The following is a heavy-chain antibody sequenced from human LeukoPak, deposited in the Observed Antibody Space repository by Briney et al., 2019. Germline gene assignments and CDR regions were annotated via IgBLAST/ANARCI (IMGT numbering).Heavy chain of an antibody. CDR2: IKQDGGEK. D-gene: IGHD3-3*01. CDR1: GFTFSNYW. V-gene: IGHV3-7*01. Sequence: GGPMRLSCAASGFTFSNYWMNWVRQAPGKGLEWVANIKQDGGEKNYVDTVKGRFTISRDNAKNSLYLQMNSLRAEDTAVYYCVRESQRDIWNGYNFDYWGQGTPVTVSS. J-gene: IGHJ4*02. CDR3: VRESQRDIWNGYNFDY.